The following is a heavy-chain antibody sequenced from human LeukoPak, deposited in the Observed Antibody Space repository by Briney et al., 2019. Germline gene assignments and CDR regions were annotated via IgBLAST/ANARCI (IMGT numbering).Heavy chain of an antibody. Sequence: PSNTLSLTCAVNGGSFSRYYWSWIRQPPGKGLEWIGEINHRGSTNYNPSLKSRVTISLDTSRNQFSLKLNSVTAADTAVYYCAKSNGYGLVDIWGQGTMVTVSS. CDR1: GGSFSRYY. CDR3: AKSNGYGLVDI. D-gene: IGHD3-10*01. V-gene: IGHV4-34*01. CDR2: INHRGST. J-gene: IGHJ3*02.